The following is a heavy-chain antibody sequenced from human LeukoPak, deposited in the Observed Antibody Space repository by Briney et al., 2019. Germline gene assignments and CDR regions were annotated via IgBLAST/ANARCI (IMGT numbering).Heavy chain of an antibody. Sequence: GGSLRLSCAASGFTVSSNYMSWVRQAPGEGLEWVSVIYSGGSTYYADSVKGRFTISRDNSKNTLYLQMNSLRAEDTAVYYCASGEGEYQLLLFDYWGQGTLVTVSS. CDR1: GFTVSSNY. D-gene: IGHD2-2*01. CDR3: ASGEGEYQLLLFDY. CDR2: IYSGGST. V-gene: IGHV3-53*01. J-gene: IGHJ4*02.